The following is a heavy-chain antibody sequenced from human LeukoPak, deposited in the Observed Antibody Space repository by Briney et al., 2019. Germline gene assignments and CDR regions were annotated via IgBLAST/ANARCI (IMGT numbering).Heavy chain of an antibody. CDR1: GGSFSDYY. V-gene: IGHV4-34*01. Sequence: SETLSLTCVVFGGSFSDYYWSWIRQPPGKGLEWIGEINHSGSTNYNPSLKSRVTISVDTSKNQFSLKLSSVTTADTAVYYCARVEQLGGWFDPWGQGTLVTVSS. CDR2: INHSGST. D-gene: IGHD6-13*01. J-gene: IGHJ5*02. CDR3: ARVEQLGGWFDP.